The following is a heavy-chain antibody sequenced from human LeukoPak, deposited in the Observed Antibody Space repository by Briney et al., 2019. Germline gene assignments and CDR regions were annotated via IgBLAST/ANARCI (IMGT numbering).Heavy chain of an antibody. Sequence: GGSLRLSCAASGFTFSGSAMSWVRQAPGEGLEWVSLISYSGANSYYTDSVRGRFTISRDNSKDTLFLQMNSLRAEDTAIYYCARDMQLSTRGLGTMVTVSS. CDR1: GFTFSGSA. D-gene: IGHD3-16*02. V-gene: IGHV3-23*01. J-gene: IGHJ3*01. CDR3: ARDMQLST. CDR2: ISYSGANS.